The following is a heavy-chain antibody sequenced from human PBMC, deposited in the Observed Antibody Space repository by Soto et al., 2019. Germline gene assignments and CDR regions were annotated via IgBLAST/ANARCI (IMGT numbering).Heavy chain of an antibody. V-gene: IGHV3-23*01. Sequence: EVQLLESAGGLVQPGGSLRLSCAASGFTFSSYAMKWVRQAPGKGLEWVSLIGESGTPTYYADSVEGRFTISRDNSGNTRFLEMYSLRAEDTAVYYCARYIPGVRYYGMDVWGQGTTVTVSS. CDR2: IGESGTPT. D-gene: IGHD2-2*01. CDR1: GFTFSSYA. J-gene: IGHJ6*02. CDR3: ARYIPGVRYYGMDV.